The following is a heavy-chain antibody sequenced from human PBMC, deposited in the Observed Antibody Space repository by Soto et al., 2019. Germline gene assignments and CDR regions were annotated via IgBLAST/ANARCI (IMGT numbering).Heavy chain of an antibody. J-gene: IGHJ4*02. CDR1: GGSISSGGYS. V-gene: IGHV4-30-2*01. Sequence: QLQLQESGSGLVKPSQTLSLTCAVSGGSISSGGYSWSWIRQPPGKGLEWIGYIYHSGSTYYNPSLKSRYTISGDRSKYQFSLKLSSVPAEDTAVYCCAAGGGLPRYYWGQGTLVTVSS. D-gene: IGHD5-12*01. CDR2: IYHSGST. CDR3: AAGGGLPRYY.